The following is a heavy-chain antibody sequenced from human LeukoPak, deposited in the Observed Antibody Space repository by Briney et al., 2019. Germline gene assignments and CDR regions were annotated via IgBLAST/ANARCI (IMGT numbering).Heavy chain of an antibody. CDR2: IYTTGST. Sequence: SETLSLTCTVSGGSITSYYWSWIRQPAGKGLEWIGRIYTTGSTNYNPSLKSRVTISVDTSKNQFSLKLSSVTAADTAVYYCARGIAARLRYWFDPWGQGTLVTVSS. V-gene: IGHV4-4*07. CDR3: ARGIAARLRYWFDP. J-gene: IGHJ5*02. D-gene: IGHD6-6*01. CDR1: GGSITSYY.